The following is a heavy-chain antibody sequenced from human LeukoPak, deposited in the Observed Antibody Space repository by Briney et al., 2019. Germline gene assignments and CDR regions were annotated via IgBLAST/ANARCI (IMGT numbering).Heavy chain of an antibody. J-gene: IGHJ3*02. V-gene: IGHV1-8*03. CDR3: ARVHYDFWSGYYNRWAYAFDI. D-gene: IGHD3-3*01. Sequence: ASVEVSCKASGYTFTSYDINWVRQATGQGLEWMGWMNPNSGNTGYAQKFQGRVTITRNTSISTAYMELSSLRSEDTAVYYCARVHYDFWSGYYNRWAYAFDIWGQGTMVTVSS. CDR2: MNPNSGNT. CDR1: GYTFTSYD.